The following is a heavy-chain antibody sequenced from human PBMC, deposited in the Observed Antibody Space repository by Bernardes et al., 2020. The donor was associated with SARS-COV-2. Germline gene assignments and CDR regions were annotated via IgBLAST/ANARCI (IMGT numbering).Heavy chain of an antibody. CDR1: GCSIRSSSYY. Sequence: SETLSLTCTVSGCSIRSSSYYWGWIRQPPGKGWEWCVSIYYSGSTYYNPTLKSRVTISAHTSKNPFCLKLSSVTTADTAVYYCARGCYGDYQWYFGRWGRGTLVTVSS. J-gene: IGHJ2*01. D-gene: IGHD4-17*01. CDR2: IYYSGST. V-gene: IGHV4-39*01. CDR3: ARGCYGDYQWYFGR.